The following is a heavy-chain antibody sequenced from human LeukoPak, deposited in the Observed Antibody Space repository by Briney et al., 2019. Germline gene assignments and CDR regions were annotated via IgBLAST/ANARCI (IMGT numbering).Heavy chain of an antibody. D-gene: IGHD1-26*01. Sequence: PGGSLRLSCAASGFTFSSSAMTWVRQAPGKGLEWVSTITGSDDKTYYADSVKGRFTISRDVSKNMVHLQMNSLRVEDTAIYYCAKGPQLHSGDHPDYWGQGTLVTVSS. CDR2: ITGSDDKT. V-gene: IGHV3-23*01. CDR1: GFTFSSSA. J-gene: IGHJ4*02. CDR3: AKGPQLHSGDHPDY.